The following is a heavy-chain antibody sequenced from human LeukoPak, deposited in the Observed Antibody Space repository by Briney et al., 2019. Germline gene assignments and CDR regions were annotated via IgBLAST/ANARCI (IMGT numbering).Heavy chain of an antibody. D-gene: IGHD3-22*01. CDR2: NIPIFRTA. J-gene: IGHJ4*02. Sequence: ASVKVSCKASGGTFSSYAISWVRQAPGQGLEWMGRNIPIFRTANYAQKFQGRVTITTDESTSTAYMVLSSLRSEDTAVYYCARDQDDYYDSSGYYWYFDYWGQGTLVTVSS. V-gene: IGHV1-69*05. CDR1: GGTFSSYA. CDR3: ARDQDDYYDSSGYYWYFDY.